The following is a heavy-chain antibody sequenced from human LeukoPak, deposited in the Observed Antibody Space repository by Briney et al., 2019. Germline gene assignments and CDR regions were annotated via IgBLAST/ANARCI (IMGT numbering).Heavy chain of an antibody. Sequence: GGSLRLSCAASGFTFSSYAMHWVRQAPGKGLEWVAVISYDGSNKYYADSVKGRFTISRDNSKNTLYLQMNSLRAEDTAVYYCARGPRTDLREWGQGTLVTVSS. J-gene: IGHJ4*02. CDR2: ISYDGSNK. CDR3: ARGPRTDLRE. V-gene: IGHV3-30-3*01. D-gene: IGHD3-10*01. CDR1: GFTFSSYA.